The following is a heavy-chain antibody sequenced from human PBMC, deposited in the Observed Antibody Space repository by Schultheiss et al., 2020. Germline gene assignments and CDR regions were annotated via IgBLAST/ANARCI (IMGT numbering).Heavy chain of an antibody. CDR2: IIPIFGTA. J-gene: IGHJ4*02. CDR3: ARRGMVRGVIMEDY. Sequence: SVKVSCKASGGTFSSYAISWVRQAPGQGLEWMGGIIPIFGTANYAQKFQGRVTITADESTITAYMELSSLRSEDTAVYYCARRGMVRGVIMEDYWGQGTRVNGSA. V-gene: IGHV1-69*13. D-gene: IGHD3-10*01. CDR1: GGTFSSYA.